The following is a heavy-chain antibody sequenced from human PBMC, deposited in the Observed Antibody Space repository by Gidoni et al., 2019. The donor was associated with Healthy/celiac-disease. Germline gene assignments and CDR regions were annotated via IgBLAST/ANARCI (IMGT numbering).Heavy chain of an antibody. CDR2: ISYDGSNK. V-gene: IGHV3-30*18. CDR1: GFTFSSYG. CDR3: AKGAGYYDFWSGYYMGGMDV. J-gene: IGHJ6*02. D-gene: IGHD3-3*01. Sequence: GVVQPGRSLRLSCAASGFTFSSYGMHWVRQAPGKGLEWVAVISYDGSNKYYADSVKGRFTISRDNSKNTLYLQMNSLRAEDTAVYYCAKGAGYYDFWSGYYMGGMDVWGQGTTVTVSS.